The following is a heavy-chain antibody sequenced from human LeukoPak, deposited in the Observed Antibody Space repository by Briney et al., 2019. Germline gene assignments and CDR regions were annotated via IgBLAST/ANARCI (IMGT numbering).Heavy chain of an antibody. CDR3: ARDGGSWGTLNY. D-gene: IGHD3-16*01. Sequence: PSETLSLTCTVSGGSISSYYWSWIRQPPGKGLEWMGYIYYSGSTNYNPSLKSRVTISVDTSKKQFSLKLSSVTAADTAVYYCARDGGSWGTLNYWGQGTLVTVSS. V-gene: IGHV4-59*01. CDR2: IYYSGST. CDR1: GGSISSYY. J-gene: IGHJ4*02.